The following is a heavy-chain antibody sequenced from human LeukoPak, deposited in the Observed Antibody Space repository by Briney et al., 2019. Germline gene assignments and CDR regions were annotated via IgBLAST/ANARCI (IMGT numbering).Heavy chain of an antibody. J-gene: IGHJ5*02. D-gene: IGHD1-1*01. CDR1: GGSISGSSHY. CDR2: IHYSGST. V-gene: IGHV4-39*01. CDR3: ARRDTTGRIGRFDP. Sequence: SETLSLTCTVSGGSISGSSHYWGWIRQPPGKGLGWIASIHYSGSTYYNPSLKSRVTISVDTSKNQFSLKMSSVTAADTAAYYCARRDTTGRIGRFDPWGQGTLVTVSA.